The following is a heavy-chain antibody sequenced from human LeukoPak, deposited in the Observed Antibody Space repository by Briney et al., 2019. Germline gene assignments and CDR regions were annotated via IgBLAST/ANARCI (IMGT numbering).Heavy chain of an antibody. D-gene: IGHD5-12*01. Sequence: PSETLSLTCAVYGGSFSGYYWSWIRQPPGKGLEWIGEINHSGSTNYNPSLKSRVTISVDTSKNQFSLKLSSVTAADTAVYYCARGARTPSGYGSRTAGRANWFDPWGQGTLVTVSS. J-gene: IGHJ5*02. CDR2: INHSGST. V-gene: IGHV4-34*01. CDR3: ARGARTPSGYGSRTAGRANWFDP. CDR1: GGSFSGYY.